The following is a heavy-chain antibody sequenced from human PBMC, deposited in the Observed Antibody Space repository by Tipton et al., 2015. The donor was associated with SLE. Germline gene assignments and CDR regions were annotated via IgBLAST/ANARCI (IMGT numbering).Heavy chain of an antibody. CDR2: IKPGEVT. J-gene: IGHJ1*01. CDR3: ARGVIGAVGEH. V-gene: IGHV4-34*01. CDR1: GGSLSDYF. Sequence: AGLVKPSETLSLTCAVYGGSLSDYFWSWIRQPPGKGLEWIGEIKPGEVTNYNPSLKSRVTISRDTSKNQFSLKLSSLTAADTAMYYCARGVIGAVGEHWGRGTLVTVSS. D-gene: IGHD2/OR15-2a*01.